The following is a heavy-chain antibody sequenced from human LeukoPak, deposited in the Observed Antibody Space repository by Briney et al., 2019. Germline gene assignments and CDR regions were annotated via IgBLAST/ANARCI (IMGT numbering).Heavy chain of an antibody. CDR3: ARPIASGSGSKNYYYYGMDV. Sequence: GASVKVSCKASGYTFTSYYMHWVRQAPGQGLEWMGIINPSGGSTSYAQKFQGRVTMTRDTSTSTVYMELSSLRSEDTAVYYCARPIASGSGSKNYYYYGMDVWGQGTTVTVSS. D-gene: IGHD3-10*01. V-gene: IGHV1-46*01. CDR2: INPSGGST. J-gene: IGHJ6*02. CDR1: GYTFTSYY.